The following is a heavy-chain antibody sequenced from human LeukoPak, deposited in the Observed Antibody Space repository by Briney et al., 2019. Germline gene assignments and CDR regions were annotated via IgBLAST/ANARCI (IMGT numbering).Heavy chain of an antibody. CDR1: GGSITSYY. V-gene: IGHV4-4*07. CDR2: IHTSGST. D-gene: IGHD6-6*01. CDR3: AREFSGTSIAARVFDS. Sequence: SEALSLTCTVSGGSITSYYWSYIRQPAGKGLEWIGRIHTSGSTNYNPSLKSRVTMSVDTSKNQFSLKLSSVTAADTAIYYCAREFSGTSIAARVFDSWGQGTLVTVSS. J-gene: IGHJ4*02.